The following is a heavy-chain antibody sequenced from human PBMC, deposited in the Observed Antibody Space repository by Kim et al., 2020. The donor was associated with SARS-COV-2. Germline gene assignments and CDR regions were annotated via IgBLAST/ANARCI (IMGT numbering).Heavy chain of an antibody. CDR1: GGSFSGYY. D-gene: IGHD3-10*01. V-gene: IGHV4-34*01. Sequence: SETLSLTCAVYGGSFSGYYWSWIRQPPGKGLEWIGEINHSGSTNYNPSLKSRVTISVDTSKNQFSLKLSSVTAADTAVYYCARAPTSYGDYWGQGTLVTVSS. CDR2: INHSGST. J-gene: IGHJ4*02. CDR3: ARAPTSYGDY.